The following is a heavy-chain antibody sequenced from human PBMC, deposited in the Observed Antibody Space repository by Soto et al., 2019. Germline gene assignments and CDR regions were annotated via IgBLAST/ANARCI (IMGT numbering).Heavy chain of an antibody. J-gene: IGHJ4*02. V-gene: IGHV3-33*01. CDR3: ARVSGSGYFDY. CDR1: GFTFSSYG. Sequence: GGSLRLSCAASGFTFSSYGMHWVRQAPGRGLEWVAVIWYDGSNKYYADSVKGRFTISRDNSKNTLYLQMNSLRAEDTAVYYCARVSGSGYFDYWGQGTLVTVSS. D-gene: IGHD3-10*01. CDR2: IWYDGSNK.